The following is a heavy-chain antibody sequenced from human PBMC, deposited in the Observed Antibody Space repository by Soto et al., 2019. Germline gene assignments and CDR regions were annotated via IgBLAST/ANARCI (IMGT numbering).Heavy chain of an antibody. CDR2: IWYDGSNK. CDR1: GFTFSSYG. D-gene: IGHD3-16*01. CDR3: ARVYDYVWAFDI. V-gene: IGHV3-33*01. J-gene: IGHJ3*02. Sequence: GGSLRLSCAASGFTFSSYGMHWVRQAPGKGLEWVAVIWYDGSNKYYADSVKGRFTISRDNSKNTLYLQMNSLRAEDTAVYYCARVYDYVWAFDIWGQGTMVTVSS.